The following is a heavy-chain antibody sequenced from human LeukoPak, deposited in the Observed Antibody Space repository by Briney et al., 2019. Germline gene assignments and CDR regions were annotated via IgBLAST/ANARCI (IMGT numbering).Heavy chain of an antibody. CDR2: VYYSGST. CDR1: GGSLSSTSHY. V-gene: IGHV4-39*07. CDR3: ARVDFIVVVTDPYYYYYMDV. D-gene: IGHD2-21*02. J-gene: IGHJ6*03. Sequence: PSETLSLTCTVSGGSLSSTSHYWAWIRQPPGKGLEWVGSVYYSGSTYYNPSLKSRVTVSLDMSKNQFSLKLSSVTAADTAMYYCARVDFIVVVTDPYYYYYMDVWGKGTTVTVSS.